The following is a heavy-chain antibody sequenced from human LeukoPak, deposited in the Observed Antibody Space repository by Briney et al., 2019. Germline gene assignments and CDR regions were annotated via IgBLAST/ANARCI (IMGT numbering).Heavy chain of an antibody. CDR1: GGSISSGGYY. CDR3: ARERGAAAGRVYYYYGMDV. Sequence: PSETLSLTCTVSGGSISSGGYYWSWIRQHPGKGLEWIGYIYYSGSTYYNPSLKSRVTISVDTSKNQFSLKLSSVTAADTAVYYCARERGAAAGRVYYYYGMDVWGQGTTVTVSS. J-gene: IGHJ6*02. V-gene: IGHV4-31*03. CDR2: IYYSGST. D-gene: IGHD6-13*01.